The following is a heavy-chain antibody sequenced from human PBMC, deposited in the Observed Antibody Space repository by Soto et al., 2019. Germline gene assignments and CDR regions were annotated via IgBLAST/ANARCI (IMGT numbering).Heavy chain of an antibody. J-gene: IGHJ3*02. CDR2: IYYSGNT. V-gene: IGHV4-31*03. Sequence: QVQLQESGPGLVKPSQTLSLTCTVSGGSLSSLGYYWSWIRQHPGKGLEWIGYIYYSGNTYYNPSLKSRVTISVDTSENRFSLRLSSVTAADTAVYYCARYCGGGACYSPKDGFDIWGQGTMVTVSS. D-gene: IGHD2-15*01. CDR3: ARYCGGGACYSPKDGFDI. CDR1: GGSLSSLGYY.